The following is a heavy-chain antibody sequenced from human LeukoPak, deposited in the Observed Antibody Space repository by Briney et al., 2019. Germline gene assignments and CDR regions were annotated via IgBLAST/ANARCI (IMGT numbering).Heavy chain of an antibody. Sequence: SETLSLTCTVSGGSISSYYWSWIRQPPGKGLEWIGYIYYSGSTNYNPSLKSRVTISVDTSKNQFSLKLNSVTAADTAVYYCARESCSSTSCYYYYYYMDVWGKGTTVTVSS. D-gene: IGHD2-2*01. CDR2: IYYSGST. CDR1: GGSISSYY. V-gene: IGHV4-59*01. J-gene: IGHJ6*03. CDR3: ARESCSSTSCYYYYYYMDV.